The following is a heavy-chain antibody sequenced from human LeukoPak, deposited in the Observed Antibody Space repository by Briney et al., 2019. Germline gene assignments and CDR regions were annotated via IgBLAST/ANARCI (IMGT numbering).Heavy chain of an antibody. CDR2: IIPILGTA. Sequence: GASVKVSCKASGYTFTSYAISWVRQAPGQGVEWMGGIIPILGTANYAQKFQGRVTITADESTSTAYMELSSLRSEDTAVYYCARDLVTGPPHVWGYFDYWGQGTLVTVSS. CDR3: ARDLVTGPPHVWGYFDY. D-gene: IGHD7-27*01. V-gene: IGHV1-69*13. J-gene: IGHJ4*02. CDR1: GYTFTSYA.